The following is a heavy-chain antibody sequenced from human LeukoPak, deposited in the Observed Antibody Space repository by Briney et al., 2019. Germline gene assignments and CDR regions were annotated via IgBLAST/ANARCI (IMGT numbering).Heavy chain of an antibody. Sequence: GGSLRLSCAASGFTVSSNYMSWVRQAPGKGLEWVSVIYSGGSTYYADPVKGRFTISRDNSKNTLYLQMNSLRAEDTAVYYCARGIAAAGPFDYWGQGTLVTVSS. CDR2: IYSGGST. J-gene: IGHJ4*02. CDR3: ARGIAAAGPFDY. D-gene: IGHD6-13*01. V-gene: IGHV3-66*01. CDR1: GFTVSSNY.